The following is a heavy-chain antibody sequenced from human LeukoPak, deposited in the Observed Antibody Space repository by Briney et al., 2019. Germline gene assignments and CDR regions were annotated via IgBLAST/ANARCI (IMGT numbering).Heavy chain of an antibody. CDR2: ISGSGGST. Sequence: GGSLRLSCAASGFTFSSYAMSWVRQAPGKGLEWVSAISGSGGSTYYADSVKGRFTISRDNAKNSLYLQMNSLRAEDTAVYYCARLPEWFGELSPARGMDVWGKGTTVTVSS. D-gene: IGHD3-10*01. V-gene: IGHV3-23*01. J-gene: IGHJ6*04. CDR3: ARLPEWFGELSPARGMDV. CDR1: GFTFSSYA.